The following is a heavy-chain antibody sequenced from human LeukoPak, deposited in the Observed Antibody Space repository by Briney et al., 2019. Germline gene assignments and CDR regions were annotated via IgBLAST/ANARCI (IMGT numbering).Heavy chain of an antibody. V-gene: IGHV3-30*04. D-gene: IGHD3-22*01. CDR3: AREVRNYYDSSGRGGFQH. J-gene: IGHJ1*01. CDR1: GFTFSSYA. CDR2: ISYDGSNK. Sequence: GRSLRLSCAASGFTFSSYAMHWVRQAPGKGLEWVAVISYDGSNKYYADSVKGRFTISRDNSKNTLYLQTNSLRAGDTAVYYCAREVRNYYDSSGRGGFQHWGQGTLVTVSS.